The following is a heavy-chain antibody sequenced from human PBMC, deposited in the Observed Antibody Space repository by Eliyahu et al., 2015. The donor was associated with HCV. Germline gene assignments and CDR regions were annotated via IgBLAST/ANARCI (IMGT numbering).Heavy chain of an antibody. J-gene: IGHJ4*02. D-gene: IGHD3-22*01. CDR2: ISGSGGST. CDR1: GFTFSSYA. Sequence: EVQLLXSGXGLVQPGGSLRLSCAASGFTFSSYAMXWVRQAPGKGLEWVXXISGSGGSTYYADSVKGRFTISRDNSKNTLYLQMNSLRAEDTAVYYCAKDQAYVPSGCDYWGQGTLVTVSS. V-gene: IGHV3-23*01. CDR3: AKDQAYVPSGCDY.